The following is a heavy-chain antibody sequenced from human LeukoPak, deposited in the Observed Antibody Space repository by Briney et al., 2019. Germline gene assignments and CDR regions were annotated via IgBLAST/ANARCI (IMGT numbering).Heavy chain of an antibody. V-gene: IGHV4-4*07. Sequence: SETLSLTCSVSGGSISGYYWSWIRQPAGKGLEWIGRIYTSGSTNYNPSLKSRVTMSVDTSKNQFSLKLSYVTAADTAVYFCARVDVFGVVSSDYYYYYMDVWGKGTTVTVSS. J-gene: IGHJ6*03. CDR2: IYTSGST. CDR1: GGSISGYY. CDR3: ARVDVFGVVSSDYYYYYMDV. D-gene: IGHD3-3*01.